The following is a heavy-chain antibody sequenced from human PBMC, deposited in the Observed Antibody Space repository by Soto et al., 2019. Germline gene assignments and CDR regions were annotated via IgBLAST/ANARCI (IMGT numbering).Heavy chain of an antibody. D-gene: IGHD3-22*01. CDR1: GGSIRSGDYY. CDR2: IYYSGST. Sequence: SETLSVTCTVAGGSIRSGDYYWSWIRQPPGKGLEWIGYIYYSGSTYYNPSLKSRVTISVDTSKNQFSLKLSSVTAADTAVYYCARHNYDSSGYYHYYYGMDVWGQGTTVTVSS. J-gene: IGHJ6*02. CDR3: ARHNYDSSGYYHYYYGMDV. V-gene: IGHV4-30-4*01.